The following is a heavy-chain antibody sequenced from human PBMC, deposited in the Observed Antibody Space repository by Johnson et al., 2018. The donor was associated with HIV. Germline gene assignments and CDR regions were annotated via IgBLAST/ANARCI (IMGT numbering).Heavy chain of an antibody. V-gene: IGHV3-20*04. D-gene: IGHD6-13*01. J-gene: IGHJ3*02. CDR1: GFTFDDYG. CDR3: ARVGQQGSAFAI. Sequence: VQLVESGGGVVRPGVSLRLSCAASGFTFDDYGMSWVRHAPGKGLEWVSGLNWHGGSTRYADSVKGRFIISSDNSKNTLYLQMNSLRTEDTTIYYCARVGQQGSAFAIWGRGTMVTVST. CDR2: LNWHGGST.